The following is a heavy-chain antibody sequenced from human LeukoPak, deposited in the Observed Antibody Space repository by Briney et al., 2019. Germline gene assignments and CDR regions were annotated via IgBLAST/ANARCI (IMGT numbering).Heavy chain of an antibody. CDR1: RFTFISSG. V-gene: IGHV1-58*02. Sequence: SVKVSCKASRFTFISSGMQWVRQARGQRLEWIGWIVVGSGNTNYAQKFQEGVTITRDMSTSTAYMELSSLRSEDTAVYYCAAPRRGPHTLMDPRDAFDIWGQGTMVTVSS. J-gene: IGHJ3*02. CDR3: AAPRRGPHTLMDPRDAFDI. D-gene: IGHD5-18*01. CDR2: IVVGSGNT.